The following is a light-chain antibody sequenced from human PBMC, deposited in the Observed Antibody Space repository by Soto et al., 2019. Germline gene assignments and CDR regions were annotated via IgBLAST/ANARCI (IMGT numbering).Light chain of an antibody. CDR2: WPS. J-gene: IGKJ3*01. Sequence: DIVMTQSPDSLAVSLGERATINCKSSQGVLYSCNNKNYLAWYPQKPGQPPKLLIYWPSTPESGVPERFSGSRSGTDFTLNISTLQAEDVAVYYCQQHYTTCVSFGPGTNVDIK. CDR3: QQHYTTCVS. CDR1: QGVLYSCNNKNY. V-gene: IGKV4-1*01.